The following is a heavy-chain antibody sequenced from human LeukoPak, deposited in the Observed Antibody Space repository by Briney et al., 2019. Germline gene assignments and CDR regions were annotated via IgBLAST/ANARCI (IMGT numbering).Heavy chain of an antibody. D-gene: IGHD4-17*01. V-gene: IGHV1-46*01. Sequence: ASEKVSCKASGYTFTSYFMHWVRQAPGQGLDWMGIINPSGGSTSYAQKFQGRVTMTRDTSTSTVYMELSSLRSEDTAVYYCARDSADYGDYDYWGQGTLVTVPS. CDR3: ARDSADYGDYDY. CDR2: INPSGGST. J-gene: IGHJ4*02. CDR1: GYTFTSYF.